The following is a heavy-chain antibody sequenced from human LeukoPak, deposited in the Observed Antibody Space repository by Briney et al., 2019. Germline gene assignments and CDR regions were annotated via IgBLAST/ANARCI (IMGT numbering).Heavy chain of an antibody. CDR2: ISYDGSNE. V-gene: IGHV3-30*12. CDR1: GFTFSSYG. Sequence: GGFLRLSCAASGFTFSSYGMHWVRQAPGKGLEWVAIISYDGSNEYYADSVKGRFTISRDNSKNSLYLQMNTLRAEDTAVYYCARDGEGRSRAFDIWGQGTMVTVSS. J-gene: IGHJ3*02. CDR3: ARDGEGRSRAFDI. D-gene: IGHD3-10*01.